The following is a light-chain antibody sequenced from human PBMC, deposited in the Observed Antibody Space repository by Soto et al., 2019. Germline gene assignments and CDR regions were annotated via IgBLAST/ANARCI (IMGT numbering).Light chain of an antibody. CDR2: GAS. CDR3: QQYRSSPPEFT. V-gene: IGKV3-20*01. Sequence: EIVLTQSPGTLSLSAGERATLSFRASQTISSNYLAWYQQKPGQAPRLLIFGASYRATGIPDRFSGSGSGTDFTLTISRLAPEDFAVYYCQQYRSSPPEFTFGPGTKVDIK. CDR1: QTISSNY. J-gene: IGKJ3*01.